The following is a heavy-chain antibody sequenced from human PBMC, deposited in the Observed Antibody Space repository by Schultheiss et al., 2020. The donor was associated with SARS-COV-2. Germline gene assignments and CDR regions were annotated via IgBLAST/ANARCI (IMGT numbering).Heavy chain of an antibody. CDR1: GGSISSYY. CDR2: IYYSGST. V-gene: IGHV4-59*01. Sequence: SETLSLTCTVSGGSISSYYWSWIRQPPGKGLEWIGYIYYSGSTNYNPSLKSRVTISVDTSKNQFSLKLSSVTAADTAVYYCARDRDGFYYYYGMDVWGQGTTVTVSS. D-gene: IGHD5-24*01. J-gene: IGHJ6*02. CDR3: ARDRDGFYYYYGMDV.